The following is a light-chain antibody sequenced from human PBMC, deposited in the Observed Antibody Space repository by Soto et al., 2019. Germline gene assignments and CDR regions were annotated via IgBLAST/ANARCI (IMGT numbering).Light chain of an antibody. CDR2: SNI. V-gene: IGLV1-40*01. J-gene: IGLJ2*01. Sequence: QSVLTQPPSVSEAPGQRVTISCTWSSSNIGAGFDVHWYQQLPGTAPKLLIYSNINRPSGVPDRFSGSKSGTSASLAITGLQAEDEADYYCQSYDGSLSAVVFGGGTKLTVL. CDR1: SSNIGAGFD. CDR3: QSYDGSLSAVV.